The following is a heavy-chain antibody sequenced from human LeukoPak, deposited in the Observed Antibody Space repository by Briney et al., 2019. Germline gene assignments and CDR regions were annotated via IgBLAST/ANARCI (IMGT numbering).Heavy chain of an antibody. CDR1: GYSFTSYW. J-gene: IGHJ4*02. CDR2: IYPGDSDT. CDR3: AITLDYYDSSGYLDY. D-gene: IGHD3-22*01. V-gene: IGHV5-51*01. Sequence: GESLKISCKGSGYSFTSYWIGWVRQMPGKGLEWMGIIYPGDSDTRYSPSLQGQVTISADKSISTAYLQWSSLKASDTAMYYCAITLDYYDSSGYLDYWGQGTLVTVSS.